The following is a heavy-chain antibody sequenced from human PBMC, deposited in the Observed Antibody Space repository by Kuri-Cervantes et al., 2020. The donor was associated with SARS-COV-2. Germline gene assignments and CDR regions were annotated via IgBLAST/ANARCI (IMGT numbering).Heavy chain of an antibody. D-gene: IGHD2-2*01. V-gene: IGHV4-4*07. J-gene: IGHJ6*03. Sequence: SETLSLTCTVSGGSISSSYWSWIRQPAGTGLEWIGRIYTSGSTNHNPSLKSRVTISVETSKNQFSLKLSSVTAADTVVYYCARGKYCSSTSCYGNYYYMDVWGKGTPVTVSS. CDR3: ARGKYCSSTSCYGNYYYMDV. CDR2: IYTSGST. CDR1: GGSISSSY.